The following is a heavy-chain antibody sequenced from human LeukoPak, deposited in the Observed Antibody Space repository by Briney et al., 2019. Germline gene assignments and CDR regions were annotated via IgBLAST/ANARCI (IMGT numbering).Heavy chain of an antibody. V-gene: IGHV3-30-3*01. J-gene: IGHJ4*02. Sequence: GGSLRLSCAASGFTFSSYAMHWVRQAPGKGLEWVAVISYDGSNKYYADSVKGRFTTSRDNSKNTLYLQMNSLRAEDTAVYYCARGQRQQWLFYYFDYWGQGTLVTVSS. CDR2: ISYDGSNK. CDR1: GFTFSSYA. CDR3: ARGQRQQWLFYYFDY. D-gene: IGHD6-19*01.